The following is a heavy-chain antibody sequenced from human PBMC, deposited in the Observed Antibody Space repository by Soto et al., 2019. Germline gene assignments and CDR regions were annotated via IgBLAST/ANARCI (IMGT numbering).Heavy chain of an antibody. CDR2: IYYSVTT. D-gene: IGHD3-10*01. CDR3: ARESYYGSGATVVGY. CDR1: GGSISSYY. Sequence: QVQLQESGPGLVKPSETLSLTCTVSGGSISSYYWSWIRQPPGKGLEWIGYIYYSVTTSYNPSLNSRVIISVDTSKNQFSRNLNSVTAADTAVYYCARESYYGSGATVVGYWGQGTLVTVSS. J-gene: IGHJ4*02. V-gene: IGHV4-59*01.